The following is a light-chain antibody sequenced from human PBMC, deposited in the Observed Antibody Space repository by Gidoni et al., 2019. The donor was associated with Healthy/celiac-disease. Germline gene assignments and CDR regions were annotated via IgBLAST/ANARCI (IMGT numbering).Light chain of an antibody. CDR3: QQRSPGRLT. Sequence: EIVLTQSPATLSLSPGERATLSCRASQSVSSYLAWYQQKPGQAPRLLIYDASNRATGIPARFSGSGSGTDFTLTISSLEPEDFAVYYCQQRSPGRLTFGGGTKVEIK. CDR1: QSVSSY. CDR2: DAS. V-gene: IGKV3-11*01. J-gene: IGKJ4*01.